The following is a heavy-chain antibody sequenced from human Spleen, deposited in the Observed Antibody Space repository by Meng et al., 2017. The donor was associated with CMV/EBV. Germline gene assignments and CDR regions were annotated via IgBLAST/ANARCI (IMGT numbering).Heavy chain of an antibody. V-gene: IGHV2-26*01. CDR1: GFSLSNSRMG. D-gene: IGHD6-6*01. CDR2: IFSNDEK. J-gene: IGHJ6*02. CDR3: ARMGRSSSGFGGRYYFYDGMDV. Sequence: SGPTLVKPTATLTLTCTVSGFSLSNSRMGVSWIRQPPGKALEWLGHIFSNDEKSYSTSLKSRLTISKDTSRSQVVLTMTNMDPVDTATYYCARMGRSSSGFGGRYYFYDGMDVWGQGTTVTVSS.